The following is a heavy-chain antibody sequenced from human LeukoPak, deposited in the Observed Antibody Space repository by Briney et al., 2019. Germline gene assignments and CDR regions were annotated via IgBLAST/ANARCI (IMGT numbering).Heavy chain of an antibody. CDR2: IYYSGST. CDR1: GGSIRSYY. D-gene: IGHD1-26*01. CDR3: ARDRENWFDP. V-gene: IGHV4-59*01. J-gene: IGHJ5*02. Sequence: SETLSLTCTGSGGSIRSYYWSWIRQPPGKGLEWIGYIYYSGSTNYNPSLKSRVTISVDTSKNQFSLKLSSVTAADTAVYYCARDRENWFDPWGQGTLVTVSS.